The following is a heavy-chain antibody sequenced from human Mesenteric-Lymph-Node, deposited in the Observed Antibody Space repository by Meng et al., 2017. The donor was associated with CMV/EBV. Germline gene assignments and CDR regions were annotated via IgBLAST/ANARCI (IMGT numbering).Heavy chain of an antibody. V-gene: IGHV4-34*01. D-gene: IGHD4-17*01. J-gene: IGHJ4*02. Sequence: LTCAVYGGSFSGYYWGWIRQPPGKGLEWIGEINHSGSTNYNPSLKSRVTISVDTSKNQFSLKLSSVTAADTAVYYCARGYGDYSFDYWGQGTLVTVSS. CDR1: GGSFSGYY. CDR2: INHSGST. CDR3: ARGYGDYSFDY.